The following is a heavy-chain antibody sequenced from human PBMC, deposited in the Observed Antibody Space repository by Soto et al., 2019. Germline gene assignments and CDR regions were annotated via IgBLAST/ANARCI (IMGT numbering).Heavy chain of an antibody. CDR2: VYSSGST. J-gene: IGHJ4*02. D-gene: IGHD6-19*01. V-gene: IGHV4-59*01. CDR1: GGSISSYY. CDR3: ARSVAVPGAHIDY. Sequence: SETLSLTCTVSGGSISSYYWSWIRQPAGKGLEWLGYVYSSGSTNYNPSLRSRVSISVDTSKNEFSLRLSSVTAADTAVYFCARSVAVPGAHIDYWGQGTQVTVSS.